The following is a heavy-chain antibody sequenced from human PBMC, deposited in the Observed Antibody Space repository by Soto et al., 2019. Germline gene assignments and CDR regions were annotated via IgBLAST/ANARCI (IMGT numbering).Heavy chain of an antibody. CDR2: IIPILGIA. CDR3: ARGNCSGGSCYSRLPDY. V-gene: IGHV1-69*02. J-gene: IGHJ4*02. CDR1: GGTFSSYT. Sequence: QVQLVQSGAEVKKPGSSVKVSCKASGGTFSSYTISWVRQAPGQGLEWMGRIIPILGIANYAQKFQGRVTITADKCTSTAYMELSSLRSEDTAVYYCARGNCSGGSCYSRLPDYWGQGTLVTVSS. D-gene: IGHD2-15*01.